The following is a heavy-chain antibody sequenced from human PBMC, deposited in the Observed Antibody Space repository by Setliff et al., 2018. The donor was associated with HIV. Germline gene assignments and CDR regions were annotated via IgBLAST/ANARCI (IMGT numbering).Heavy chain of an antibody. Sequence: PGGSLRLSCAASGFTFSSYEMNWVRQAPGKGLEWVSYISSSGNTIYYADSVKVRFTVSRDNAKNSLFLQMNSLRAEDTAVYYCARVTSGTTAGDYWGQGTLVTVSS. V-gene: IGHV3-48*03. D-gene: IGHD1-1*01. CDR1: GFTFSSYE. CDR2: ISSSGNTI. J-gene: IGHJ4*02. CDR3: ARVTSGTTAGDY.